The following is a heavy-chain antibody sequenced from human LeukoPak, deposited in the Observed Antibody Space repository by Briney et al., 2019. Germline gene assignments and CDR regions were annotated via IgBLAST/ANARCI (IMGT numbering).Heavy chain of an antibody. CDR1: GYSISSGYY. Sequence: PSETLSLTCTVSGYSISSGYYWGWIRQPPGKGLEWIGSIYHSGSTYYNPSLKSRVTISVDTSKNQFSLKLSSVTAADTAVYYCARVGPTVTTDDYYYMDVWGKGTTVTVSS. D-gene: IGHD4-17*01. CDR3: ARVGPTVTTDDYYYMDV. V-gene: IGHV4-38-2*02. CDR2: IYHSGST. J-gene: IGHJ6*03.